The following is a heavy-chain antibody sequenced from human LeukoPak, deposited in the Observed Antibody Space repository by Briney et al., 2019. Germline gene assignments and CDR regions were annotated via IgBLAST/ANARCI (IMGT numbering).Heavy chain of an antibody. CDR1: GSTFSSYG. V-gene: IGHV3-30*18. D-gene: IGHD1-26*01. CDR3: AKEEQVGAFDY. CDR2: ISYDGSNK. J-gene: IGHJ4*02. Sequence: PGGSLRLSCAASGSTFSSYGMHWVRQAPGKGLEWVAVISYDGSNKYYADSVKGRFTISRDNSKNTLYLQMNSLRAEDTAVYYCAKEEQVGAFDYWGQGTLVTVSS.